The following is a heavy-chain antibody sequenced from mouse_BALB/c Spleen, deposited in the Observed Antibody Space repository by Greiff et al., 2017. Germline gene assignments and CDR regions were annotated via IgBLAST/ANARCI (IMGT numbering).Heavy chain of an antibody. Sequence: QVQLQQSGAELARPGASVKLSCKASGYTFTSYWMQWVKQRPGQGLEWIGAIYPGDGDTRYTQKFKGKATLTADKSSSTAYMQLSSLASEDSAVYYCARSGDYGSSYYYAMDYWGQGTSVTVSS. D-gene: IGHD1-1*01. CDR2: IYPGDGDT. J-gene: IGHJ4*01. CDR3: ARSGDYGSSYYYAMDY. CDR1: GYTFTSYW. V-gene: IGHV1-87*01.